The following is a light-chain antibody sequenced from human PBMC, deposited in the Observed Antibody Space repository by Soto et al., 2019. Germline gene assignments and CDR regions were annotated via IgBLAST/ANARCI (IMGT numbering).Light chain of an antibody. J-gene: IGKJ2*01. V-gene: IGKV3-20*01. CDR2: GAS. CDR3: QQYVHSPHT. CDR1: QRITWNY. Sequence: DIVLTQSPGTLYLSPGETATLSCRAGQRITWNYVAWYQQKPGQAPSLLIYGASIRATGVPDRFSGSGSGTDFTLTISRLEPEYFAVYYCQQYVHSPHTFGQGTNLEIK.